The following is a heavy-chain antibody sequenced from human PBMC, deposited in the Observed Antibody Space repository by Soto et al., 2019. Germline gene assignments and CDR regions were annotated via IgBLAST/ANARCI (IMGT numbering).Heavy chain of an antibody. V-gene: IGHV1-8*01. Sequence: ASVKVSCKAAGYTFTSNDINWVRQATGQGLEWMGWMNPNSGNTGYAPKFQGRVTMTRNTSTSTAYMELRSLRSDDTAVYYCASHSSDWKIWDYFDYLGQPTLVTVSS. CDR3: ASHSSDWKIWDYFDY. CDR1: GYTFTSND. J-gene: IGHJ4*02. D-gene: IGHD6-19*01. CDR2: MNPNSGNT.